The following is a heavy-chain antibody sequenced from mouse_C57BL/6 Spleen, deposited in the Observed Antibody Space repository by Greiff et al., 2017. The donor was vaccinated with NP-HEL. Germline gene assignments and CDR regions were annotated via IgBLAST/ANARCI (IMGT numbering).Heavy chain of an antibody. CDR1: GYTFTSYW. Sequence: QVQLQQPGAELVKPGASVKMSCKASGYTFTSYWITWVKQRPGQGLEWIGDIYPGSGSTNYNEKFKSKATLTVDTSSSTAYMQLSSLTSEDSAVYYCANYYGSSRRFAYWGQGTLVTVSA. V-gene: IGHV1-55*01. CDR2: IYPGSGST. J-gene: IGHJ3*01. CDR3: ANYYGSSRRFAY. D-gene: IGHD1-1*01.